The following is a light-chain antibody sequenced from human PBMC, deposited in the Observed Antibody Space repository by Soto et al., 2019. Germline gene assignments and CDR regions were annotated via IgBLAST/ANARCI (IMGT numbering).Light chain of an antibody. Sequence: IQMTQSPSTLSASVGDRVTISCRTSQSISSWLAWYQQKPGKAPKLLIYKASSLESGVPSRFSGSGSGTEFTLTISSLQPDDFATYYCQQYKDYETFGQGTKVDI. CDR2: KAS. CDR1: QSISSW. CDR3: QQYKDYET. J-gene: IGKJ1*01. V-gene: IGKV1-5*03.